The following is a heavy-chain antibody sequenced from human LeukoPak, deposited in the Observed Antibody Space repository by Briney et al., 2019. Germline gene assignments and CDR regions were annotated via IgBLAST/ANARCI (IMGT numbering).Heavy chain of an antibody. Sequence: PGGSLRFSCVVSGFTFTTYWMHWVRQAPGKGLVWVSRVDADGSTTIYADSVKGRFTISRDNGINTVYLQMNSLRAEDTAVYYCARGFDGYPFGWWFDPWGQGTLVTVSS. CDR3: ARGFDGYPFGWWFDP. CDR1: GFTFTTYW. V-gene: IGHV3-74*01. D-gene: IGHD5-24*01. CDR2: VDADGSTT. J-gene: IGHJ5*02.